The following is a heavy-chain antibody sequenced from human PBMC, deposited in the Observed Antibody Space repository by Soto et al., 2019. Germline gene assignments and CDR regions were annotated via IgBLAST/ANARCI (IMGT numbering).Heavy chain of an antibody. V-gene: IGHV4-39*01. CDR1: GGSISSGDYY. CDR2: VYYNENT. D-gene: IGHD3-10*01. CDR3: ARRERYYGSPGWFDP. J-gene: IGHJ5*01. Sequence: TCTVSGGSISSGDYYWGWIRQPPGKGLEWIGTVYYNENTYYNPSLKSRVAISVDTAKNQFSLNLRSVTAADTAIYFCARRERYYGSPGWFDPWGQGTLVTVSS.